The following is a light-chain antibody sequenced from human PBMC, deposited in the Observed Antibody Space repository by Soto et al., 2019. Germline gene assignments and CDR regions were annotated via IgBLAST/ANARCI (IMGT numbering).Light chain of an antibody. V-gene: IGKV3-15*01. CDR1: QTVSTS. CDR3: HQYNNWWT. J-gene: IGKJ1*01. Sequence: EIVMTQSPATLSVSPGERATLSCRASQTVSTSLAWYQQKPGRAPRLLIYGASTRASGVPARFSGSGSGTEFTLTISSLQSEDSAVYYCHQYNNWWTLGQGTKVEIK. CDR2: GAS.